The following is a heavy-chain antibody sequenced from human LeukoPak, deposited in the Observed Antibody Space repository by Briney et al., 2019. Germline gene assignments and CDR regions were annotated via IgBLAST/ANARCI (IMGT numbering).Heavy chain of an antibody. J-gene: IGHJ3*01. D-gene: IGHD3-22*01. V-gene: IGHV5-51*01. CDR2: IYPDDSDT. Sequence: GESLKISCRGSGYSFSNYWVAWVRHMPGKGPEWMGIIYPDDSDTRYSPSFQGQVTISADKSINTAYLQWSSLKGSDTAMYYCAKHFDSAGYDAFDVWGQGTMVTVSS. CDR3: AKHFDSAGYDAFDV. CDR1: GYSFSNYW.